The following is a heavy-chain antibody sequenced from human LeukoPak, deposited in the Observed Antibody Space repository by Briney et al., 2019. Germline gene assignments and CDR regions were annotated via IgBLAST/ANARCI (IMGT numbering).Heavy chain of an antibody. CDR3: TSEPPVSFDY. CDR2: IYSGGST. Sequence: GGSLRLSCAAAGFTVSSNYMSWVRKAPGKGLEWVAVIYSGGSTYYAASVKRRFTIARDNSKNTLHLQMNSLRAEDTAVYYCTSEPPVSFDYWGQGTLVTVSS. CDR1: GFTVSSNY. D-gene: IGHD4-17*01. V-gene: IGHV3-53*05. J-gene: IGHJ4*02.